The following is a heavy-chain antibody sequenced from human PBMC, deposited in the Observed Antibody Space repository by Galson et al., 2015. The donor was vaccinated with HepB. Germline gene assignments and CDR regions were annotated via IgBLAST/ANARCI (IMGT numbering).Heavy chain of an antibody. CDR2: ISSSSSYI. V-gene: IGHV3-21*01. D-gene: IGHD4-17*01. CDR3: ARMEHYGDYEAFDI. Sequence: SLRLSCAASGFTFSSYSMNWVRQAPGKGLEWVSSISSSSSYIYYADSVKGRFTISRDNAKNSLYLQMNSLRAEDTAVYYCARMEHYGDYEAFDIWGQGTMVTVSS. J-gene: IGHJ3*02. CDR1: GFTFSSYS.